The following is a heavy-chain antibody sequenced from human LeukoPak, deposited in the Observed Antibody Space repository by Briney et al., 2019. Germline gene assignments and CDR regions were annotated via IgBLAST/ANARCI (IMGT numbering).Heavy chain of an antibody. CDR3: ARGYGSGSYYSH. V-gene: IGHV4-34*01. Sequence: SETLSLTCVVYGGSFSGYYWGWVRQPPGKGLEWIGEINRSGDTSYSPSLKSRVTISVDTSKSQLSLKVTSVTAADTAVYYCARGYGSGSYYSHWGQGTLVTVSS. D-gene: IGHD3-10*01. CDR2: INRSGDT. CDR1: GGSFSGYY. J-gene: IGHJ4*02.